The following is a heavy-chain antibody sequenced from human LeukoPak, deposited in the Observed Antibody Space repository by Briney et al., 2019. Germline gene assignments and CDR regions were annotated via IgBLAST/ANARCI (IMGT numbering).Heavy chain of an antibody. J-gene: IGHJ4*02. Sequence: GESLQISCKGSGYLFTSYWIGWGRQVPGKGLEWTGIIYPGDSDTRYSPSFQGQVTISADKSISTAYLQWSSLKASDTAMYYCASLSGYEHSGFDYWGQGTLVTVSS. CDR2: IYPGDSDT. CDR3: ASLSGYEHSGFDY. V-gene: IGHV5-51*01. D-gene: IGHD3-22*01. CDR1: GYLFTSYW.